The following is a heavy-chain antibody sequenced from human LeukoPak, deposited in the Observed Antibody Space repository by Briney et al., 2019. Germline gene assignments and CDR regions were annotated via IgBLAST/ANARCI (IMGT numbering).Heavy chain of an antibody. V-gene: IGHV4-34*01. CDR3: ARRTTVTIPFGY. CDR2: INHSGST. Sequence: RTSETLSLTCAVYGGSFSGYYWSWIRQPPGKGLEWSGEINHSGSTNYNPSLKSRVTISVDKSKNQFSLKLSSVAAADTAVYYCARRTTVTIPFGYWGQGTLVTVSS. D-gene: IGHD4-11*01. J-gene: IGHJ4*02. CDR1: GGSFSGYY.